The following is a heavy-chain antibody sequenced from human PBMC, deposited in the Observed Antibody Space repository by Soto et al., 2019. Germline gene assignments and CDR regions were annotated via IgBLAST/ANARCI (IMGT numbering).Heavy chain of an antibody. V-gene: IGHV4-4*02. CDR2: IYHSGST. J-gene: IGHJ4*02. Sequence: QVQLQESGPGLVKPSGTLSLTCAVSGGSISSSNWWSWVRQPPGKGLEWIGEIYHSGSTNYNPSLKRRVTISVDKSKHQFPLKLSSVTAADTAVYYCARKRGIAVAGTGSDYWGQGTLVTVSS. D-gene: IGHD6-19*01. CDR3: ARKRGIAVAGTGSDY. CDR1: GGSISSSNW.